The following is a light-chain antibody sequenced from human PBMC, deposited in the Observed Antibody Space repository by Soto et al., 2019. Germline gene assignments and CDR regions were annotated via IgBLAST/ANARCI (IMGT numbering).Light chain of an antibody. CDR3: QQSYNTPRT. J-gene: IGKJ1*01. V-gene: IGKV1-39*01. CDR1: QPISEY. CDR2: TSS. Sequence: DVQMTQAPSSLSASVLYRVSITCLTIQPISEYLNWYQQKPGKAPSLLIYTSSNLQTGVPSRFSGSGSGTHFTLTINSLQPEDFATYYCQQSYNTPRTFGQGTKVDIK.